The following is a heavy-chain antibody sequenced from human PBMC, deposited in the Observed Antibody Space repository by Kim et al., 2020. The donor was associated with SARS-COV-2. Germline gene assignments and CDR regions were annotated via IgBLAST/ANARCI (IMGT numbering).Heavy chain of an antibody. D-gene: IGHD3-10*01. J-gene: IGHJ5*02. CDR2: INHSGST. CDR1: GGSFSGYY. V-gene: IGHV4-34*01. CDR3: AGDLREILLWFGTLKRGDWFDP. Sequence: SETLSLTCAVYGGSFSGYYWSWIRQPPGKGLEWIGEINHSGSTNYNPSLKSRGTISVDTSKNQFSLRLSSVTAADAAVYYCAGDLREILLWFGTLKRGDWFDPWGQGTLVTVSS.